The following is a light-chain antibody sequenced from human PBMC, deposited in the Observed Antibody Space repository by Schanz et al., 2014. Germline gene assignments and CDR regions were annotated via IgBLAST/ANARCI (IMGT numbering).Light chain of an antibody. V-gene: IGLV2-14*02. J-gene: IGLJ1*01. CDR1: SSDVGSYKL. CDR3: SSYGGNLGV. CDR2: DVN. Sequence: QSVLTQPASVSGSPGQSVTISCTGISSDVGSYKLVSWYQQHPGKAPKVMIYDVNKRPSGVPDRFSGSKSGNTASLTISGLQAEDEADYYCSSYGGNLGVFGTGTKLTVL.